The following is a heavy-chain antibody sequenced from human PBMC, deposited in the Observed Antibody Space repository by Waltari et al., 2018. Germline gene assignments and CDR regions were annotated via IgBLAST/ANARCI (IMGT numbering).Heavy chain of an antibody. J-gene: IGHJ4*02. CDR3: ASGRIVATIFDY. D-gene: IGHD5-12*01. V-gene: IGHV1-69*14. CDR2: TIPAFDTA. Sequence: QVQLVQSGAEVKKPGSSVKVSCKASGGTFSSYAISWVRQAPGQGLEGMGGTIPAFDTANYAQKFEGRVTITAEKSTSTAYMELSSLRSEETAVYYCASGRIVATIFDYWGQGTLVTVSS. CDR1: GGTFSSYA.